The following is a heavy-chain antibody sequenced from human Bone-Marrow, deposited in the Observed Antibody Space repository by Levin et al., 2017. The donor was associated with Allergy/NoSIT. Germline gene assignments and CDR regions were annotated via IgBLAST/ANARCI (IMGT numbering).Heavy chain of an antibody. CDR1: GFTFSDYN. CDR2: ISSSGSTI. V-gene: IGHV3-11*01. CDR3: ARGGASVAGAFDI. Sequence: AGGSLRLSCAASGFTFSDYNMNWIRQAPGKGLEWVSYISSSGSTIYYADSVKGRFTISRDNAKNSLYLQMNSLRAEDTAVYYCARGGASVAGAFDIWGQGTMVTVSS. J-gene: IGHJ3*02.